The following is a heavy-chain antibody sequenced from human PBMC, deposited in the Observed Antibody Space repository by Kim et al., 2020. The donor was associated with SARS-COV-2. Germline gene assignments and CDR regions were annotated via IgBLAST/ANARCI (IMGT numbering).Heavy chain of an antibody. CDR2: INRDGSAT. Sequence: GGSLRLSCAASGFTFSRNWMTWLRQAPGKGLEWVANINRDGSATYYVDSVRGRFTISRDNAKNSLYLQMNSLRVEETAVYYCARILAVAGEAFDVWGQGT. J-gene: IGHJ3*01. V-gene: IGHV3-7*01. CDR1: GFTFSRNW. D-gene: IGHD6-19*01. CDR3: ARILAVAGEAFDV.